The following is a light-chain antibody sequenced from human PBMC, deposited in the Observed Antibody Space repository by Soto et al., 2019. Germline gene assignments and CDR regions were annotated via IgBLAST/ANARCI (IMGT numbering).Light chain of an antibody. J-gene: IGKJ1*01. V-gene: IGKV3-20*01. CDR2: AAS. CDR3: QQYGGSPPT. CDR1: QSVSDRY. Sequence: EIVLTQSPGTLSLSPGERATLFCRASQSVSDRYLAWYQRKPGQAPRLLIYAASSRATGIPDRFSGSGSGTDFMLAISRLEPAAVAMYYCQQYGGSPPTFGQGTTMQIK.